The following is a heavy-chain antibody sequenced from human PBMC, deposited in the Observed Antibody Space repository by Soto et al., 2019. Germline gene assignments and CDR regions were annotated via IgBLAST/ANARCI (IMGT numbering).Heavy chain of an antibody. J-gene: IGHJ6*02. CDR2: ISPNSGNI. D-gene: IGHD3-22*01. CDR1: GYTFTRNG. Sequence: QVHLVQSGAEVKKPGASVNVSCKTSGYTFTRNGISWVRQAPGQGLEWMGWISPNSGNIKYAQKLQGRVIMTTDTATRTAYMELRSLRSDDTAVYYCVKDRDSNSWPSRDVWGPGTTVTGSS. V-gene: IGHV1-18*01. CDR3: VKDRDSNSWPSRDV.